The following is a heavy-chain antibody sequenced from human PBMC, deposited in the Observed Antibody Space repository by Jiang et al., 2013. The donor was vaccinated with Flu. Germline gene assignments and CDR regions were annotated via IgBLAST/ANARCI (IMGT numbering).Heavy chain of an antibody. CDR1: GGSISSGSYY. Sequence: GSGLVKPSQTLSLTCTVSGGSISSGSYYWSWIRQPAGKGLEWIGRIYTSGSTNYNPSLKSRVTISVDTSKNQFSLKLSSVTAADTAVYYCAGNYAKMSGADIWGQGTMVTVSS. D-gene: IGHD4-11*01. CDR2: IYTSGST. CDR3: AGNYAKMSGADI. V-gene: IGHV4-61*02. J-gene: IGHJ3*02.